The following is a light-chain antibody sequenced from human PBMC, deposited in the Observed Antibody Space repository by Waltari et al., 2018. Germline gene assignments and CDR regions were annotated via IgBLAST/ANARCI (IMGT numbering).Light chain of an antibody. CDR2: GAL. CDR1: QSVSSN. Sequence: EIVMTQSPATLSVSPGERATLSCRASQSVSSNLAWYQQKRGQSSRLLIYGALTRATGIPARFSGSGSGTEFTLTISSMQSEDFAVYYCQQYNNWPAWTFGQGTKVEI. J-gene: IGKJ1*01. CDR3: QQYNNWPAWT. V-gene: IGKV3-15*01.